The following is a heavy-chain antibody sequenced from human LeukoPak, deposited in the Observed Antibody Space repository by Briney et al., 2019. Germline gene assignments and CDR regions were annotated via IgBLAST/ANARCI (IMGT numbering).Heavy chain of an antibody. V-gene: IGHV3-72*01. D-gene: IGHD6-13*01. CDR3: ARVSLAYVYSSSWTSAPFIDY. CDR2: TRNKANSYTT. Sequence: GGSPRLSCAASGFTFSDHYMDWVRQAPGKGLEWVGRTRNKANSYTTEYAASVKGRFTISRDDSKNSLYLQMNSLKTEDTAVYYCARVSLAYVYSSSWTSAPFIDYWGQGTLVTVSS. CDR1: GFTFSDHY. J-gene: IGHJ4*02.